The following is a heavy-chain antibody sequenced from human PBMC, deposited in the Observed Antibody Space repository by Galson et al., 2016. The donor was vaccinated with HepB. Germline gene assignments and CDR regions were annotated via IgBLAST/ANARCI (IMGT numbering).Heavy chain of an antibody. CDR2: VSGSAGST. D-gene: IGHD3-3*01. J-gene: IGHJ4*02. V-gene: IGHV3-23*01. CDR3: AKTSEDFWSGYYTRMGQFDY. Sequence: SLRLSCAASGFTFSSYAMNWVRQAPGKGLEWVSTVSGSAGSTYYADSVKGRFTVSRDSSKNTLYLQMNSLGADDTAVYYCAKTSEDFWSGYYTRMGQFDYWGQGTLVTVSS. CDR1: GFTFSSYA.